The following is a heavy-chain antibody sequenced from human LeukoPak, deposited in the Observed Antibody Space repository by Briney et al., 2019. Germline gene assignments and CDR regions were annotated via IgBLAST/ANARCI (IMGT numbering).Heavy chain of an antibody. Sequence: PGGSLRLSCAASGFTFSNYAMSWVRQAPGKGLEWVSVISGGGGTTYYTDSVKGRFTISRDNSKNTLYLEMNSVSAEDTAVYYCAKGRERTTWYYFDHWGQGTLVTFSS. CDR1: GFTFSNYA. J-gene: IGHJ4*02. D-gene: IGHD1-1*01. CDR2: ISGGGGTT. CDR3: AKGRERTTWYYFDH. V-gene: IGHV3-23*01.